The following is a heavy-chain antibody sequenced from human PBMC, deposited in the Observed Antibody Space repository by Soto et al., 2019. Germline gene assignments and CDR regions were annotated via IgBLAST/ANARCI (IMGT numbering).Heavy chain of an antibody. Sequence: ASLDLSCKXSGGTFSSYAISWVRQAPGQGLEWMGGIIPIFGTANYAQKFQGRVTITADKSTSTAYMELSSLRSEDTAVYYRARVDTAMVYKSDAFDIWGQGTMVNVSS. D-gene: IGHD5-18*01. CDR3: ARVDTAMVYKSDAFDI. V-gene: IGHV1-69*06. CDR2: IIPIFGTA. CDR1: GGTFSSYA. J-gene: IGHJ3*02.